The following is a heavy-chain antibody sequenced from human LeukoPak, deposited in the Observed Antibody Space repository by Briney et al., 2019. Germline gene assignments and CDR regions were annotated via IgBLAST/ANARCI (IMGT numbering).Heavy chain of an antibody. V-gene: IGHV1-2*06. CDR3: ARESSDGSGSYDY. Sequence: ASVKVSCKASGYTFTDYYMHWVRQAPGHGLEWMGRINPNSGGTNYAQKFQGRVTMTRDTSISTAYMELSRLRSDDTAMYYCARESSDGSGSYDYWGQGTLVTVSS. J-gene: IGHJ4*02. CDR1: GYTFTDYY. CDR2: INPNSGGT. D-gene: IGHD3-10*01.